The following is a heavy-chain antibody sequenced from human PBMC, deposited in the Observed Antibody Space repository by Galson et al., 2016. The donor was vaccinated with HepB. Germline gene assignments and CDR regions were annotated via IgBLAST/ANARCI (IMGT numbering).Heavy chain of an antibody. V-gene: IGHV3-23*01. CDR3: AKAFAVRFWSGYDY. CDR2: ISASDGRT. J-gene: IGHJ4*02. D-gene: IGHD3-3*01. Sequence: SLRLSCAASEFTFSHYAMSWVRQAPGKGLEWISGISASDGRTLYADTVKGRFTISRDNSKNTLYLLMNRQGVEDTAVYYCAKAFAVRFWSGYDYWGQGSSVTVAS. CDR1: EFTFSHYA.